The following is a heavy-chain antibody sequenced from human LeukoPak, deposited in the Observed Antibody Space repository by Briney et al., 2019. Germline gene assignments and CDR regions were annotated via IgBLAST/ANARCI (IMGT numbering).Heavy chain of an antibody. Sequence: GGSLRLSCAASGFTFSSYGMHWVRQAPGKGLEWVAVISYDGSNKYYADSVKGRFTLSRDSSKNTLYLQMNSLRAEDTAVYYCASLRGHWGQGTLVTVSS. CDR1: GFTFSSYG. CDR2: ISYDGSNK. V-gene: IGHV3-30*03. J-gene: IGHJ4*02. CDR3: ASLRGH.